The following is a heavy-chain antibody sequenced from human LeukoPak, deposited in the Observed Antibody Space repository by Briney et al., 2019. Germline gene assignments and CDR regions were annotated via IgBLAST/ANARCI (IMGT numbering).Heavy chain of an antibody. Sequence: ASVKVSYKASGYTFTSYDINWVRQATGQGLEWMGWMNPNSGNTGYAQKFQGRVTMTRNTSISTAYMELSSLRSDDTAVYYCARGPPNWGYDYWGQGTLVTVSS. J-gene: IGHJ4*02. V-gene: IGHV1-8*01. CDR3: ARGPPNWGYDY. CDR2: MNPNSGNT. CDR1: GYTFTSYD. D-gene: IGHD7-27*01.